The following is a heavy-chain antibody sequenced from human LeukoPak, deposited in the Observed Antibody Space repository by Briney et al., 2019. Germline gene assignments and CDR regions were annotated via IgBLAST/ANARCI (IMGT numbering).Heavy chain of an antibody. CDR1: GFTFGDYA. Sequence: PGGSLRLSCSASGFTFGDYAMSWVRQAAGKGQEWVGFIRSKASGGTTEYTASVKGRFTISRDDSKSIAYLQMNSLITEDTAIYYCTRGYSIDYWGQGTQVTVSS. CDR3: TRGYSIDY. D-gene: IGHD4-11*01. CDR2: IRSKASGGTT. V-gene: IGHV3-49*04. J-gene: IGHJ4*02.